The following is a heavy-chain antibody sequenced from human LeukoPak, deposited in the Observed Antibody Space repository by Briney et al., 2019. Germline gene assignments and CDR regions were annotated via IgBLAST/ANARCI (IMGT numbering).Heavy chain of an antibody. J-gene: IGHJ4*02. CDR2: FDREDGET. Sequence: GASVKVSCKVSGYTLTELSMHWVRQAPGKGLEWMGGFDREDGETIYAQKFQGRVTMTEDTSTDTAYMELSSLRSEDTAVYYCATILIAVAGTGDFDYWGQGTLVTVSS. D-gene: IGHD6-19*01. V-gene: IGHV1-24*01. CDR3: ATILIAVAGTGDFDY. CDR1: GYTLTELS.